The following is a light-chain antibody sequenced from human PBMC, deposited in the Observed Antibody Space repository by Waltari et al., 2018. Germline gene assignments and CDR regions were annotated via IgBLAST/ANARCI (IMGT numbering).Light chain of an antibody. V-gene: IGLV2-18*01. CDR2: DVS. CDR1: STDVGGYDR. CDR3: NLYAGSSTLGV. Sequence: QSALTQPPSVSGSPGQSVTISCTGISTDVGGYDRVSRYQQSPGTAPKLMISDVSNRPSGVPDRFSGSKSGNTASLTISGLQAEDEADYYCNLYAGSSTLGVFGGGTKLTVL. J-gene: IGLJ3*02.